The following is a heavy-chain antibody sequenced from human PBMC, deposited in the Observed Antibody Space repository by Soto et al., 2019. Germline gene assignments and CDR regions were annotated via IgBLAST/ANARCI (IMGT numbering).Heavy chain of an antibody. D-gene: IGHD5-18*01. CDR2: IWYDGSNK. J-gene: IGHJ4*02. CDR3: ARDPHSYGYGY. CDR1: GFTFSSYG. Sequence: QVQLVESGGGVVQPGRSLRLSCAASGFTFSSYGMHWVRQAPGKGLEWVAVIWYDGSNKYYADSVKGRFTISRDNSKNTLYLQMNSLRAEDTAVYYCARDPHSYGYGYWGQGTLVTVSS. V-gene: IGHV3-33*01.